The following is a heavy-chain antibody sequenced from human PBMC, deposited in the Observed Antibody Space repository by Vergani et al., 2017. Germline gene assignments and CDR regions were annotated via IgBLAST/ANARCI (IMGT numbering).Heavy chain of an antibody. CDR1: GFTFGSYS. CDR2: ISSSSSYR. CDR3: ARGAPGSSSWVLFPD. V-gene: IGHV3-21*01. D-gene: IGHD6-13*01. Sequence: EVQLVESGGGLVKPGGSLRLSCVASGFTFGSYSMNWVRQAPGKGLEWVSFISSSSSYRYYADSVKGRFTISRDNAKNSLYLQMNSLRAEDTAVYYCARGAPGSSSWVLFPDWGQGTLVTVSS. J-gene: IGHJ4*02.